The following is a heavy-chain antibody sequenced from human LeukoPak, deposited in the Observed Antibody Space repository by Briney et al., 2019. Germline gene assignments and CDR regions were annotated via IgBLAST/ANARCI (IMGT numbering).Heavy chain of an antibody. J-gene: IGHJ6*03. D-gene: IGHD4-17*01. CDR1: GFTFSSYA. CDR3: AKAVTVTTPKATYYYHMDV. CDR2: ISYDGSNK. V-gene: IGHV3-30*04. Sequence: GGSLRLSCAASGFTFSSYAMHWVRRAPGKGLEWVAVISYDGSNKYYAESVKGRFTISRDSSKTTLYLQMNSLRAEDTAVYYCAKAVTVTTPKATYYYHMDVWGKGTTVTISS.